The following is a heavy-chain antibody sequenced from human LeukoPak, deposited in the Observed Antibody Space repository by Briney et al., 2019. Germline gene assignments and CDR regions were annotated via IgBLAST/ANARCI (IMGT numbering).Heavy chain of an antibody. J-gene: IGHJ4*02. V-gene: IGHV4-34*01. Sequence: SETLSLTCAVYGGSFSGYYWSWIRQPPGKGLEWIGEINHSGSTNYHPSLKSRVTISVDTSKNQFSLKLSSVTAADTAVYYCARGRYCSSTSCYNSGRFDYWGQGTLVTVSS. CDR3: ARGRYCSSTSCYNSGRFDY. D-gene: IGHD2-2*01. CDR1: GGSFSGYY. CDR2: INHSGST.